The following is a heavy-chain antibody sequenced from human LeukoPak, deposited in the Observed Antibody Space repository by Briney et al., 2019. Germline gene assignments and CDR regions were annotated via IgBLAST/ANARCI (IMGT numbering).Heavy chain of an antibody. CDR3: ARVARNYYGSGSDTFDY. CDR2: IYYSGGT. Sequence: SETLSLTCTVSGGSISSGGYYWSWIRQHPGKGLEWIGYIYYSGGTYYNPSLKSRVTISVDTSKNQFSLKLSSVTAADTAVYYCARVARNYYGSGSDTFDYWGQGTLVTVSS. CDR1: GGSISSGGYY. D-gene: IGHD3-10*01. V-gene: IGHV4-31*03. J-gene: IGHJ4*02.